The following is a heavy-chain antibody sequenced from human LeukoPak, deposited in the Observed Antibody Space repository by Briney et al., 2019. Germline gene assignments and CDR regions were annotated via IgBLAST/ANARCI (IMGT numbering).Heavy chain of an antibody. V-gene: IGHV3-74*01. CDR1: GFSLSENW. D-gene: IGHD3-10*01. CDR3: TRDLVLGSGSYGH. Sequence: RGSLRLSCAASGFSLSENWMHWVRQAQGQGLVWVSRIDEFGRATFYADSVKGRFTISRDDATNTVYLQMNSLRADDTAIYFCTRDLVLGSGSYGHWGQGTLVTVSA. J-gene: IGHJ1*01. CDR2: IDEFGRAT.